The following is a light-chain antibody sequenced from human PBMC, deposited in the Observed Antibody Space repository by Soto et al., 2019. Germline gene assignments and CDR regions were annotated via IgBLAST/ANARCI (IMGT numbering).Light chain of an antibody. CDR3: QESTNRPCT. V-gene: IGKV3-15*01. Sequence: EPLMTQSPATLSVSPGERATLSCRASQSVNNNLAWYQQKLGQAPRVLIYGASTRATGIPARFTGSGSGTEFILTITSLQSEASAVYCCQESTNRPCTSGQGSK. CDR1: QSVNNN. CDR2: GAS. J-gene: IGKJ1*01.